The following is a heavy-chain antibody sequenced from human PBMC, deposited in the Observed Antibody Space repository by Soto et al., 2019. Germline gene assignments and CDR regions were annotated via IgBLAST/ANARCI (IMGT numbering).Heavy chain of an antibody. CDR2: MHHSGSR. D-gene: IGHD1-1*01. V-gene: IGHV4-4*02. J-gene: IGHJ4*02. CDR3: ARHDNMTLGLTYFDF. CDR1: GDSISSDKW. Sequence: PSETLSLTCSVPGDSISSDKWWSWVRQPPGKGLEWIGEMHHSGSRHYKPSLRGRATISVDKSRNQFSLQLTSVTAADTALYFCARHDNMTLGLTYFDFWGQGTLVTVSS.